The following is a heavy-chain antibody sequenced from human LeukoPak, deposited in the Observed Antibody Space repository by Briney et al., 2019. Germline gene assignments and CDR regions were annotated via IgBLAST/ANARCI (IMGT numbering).Heavy chain of an antibody. V-gene: IGHV3-11*04. J-gene: IGHJ6*03. D-gene: IGHD2-2*01. CDR3: ARSGYCSSTSCYPPYYYYYMDV. Sequence: GGSLRLSCAASGFTFSDYYMSWIRQAPGKGLEWVSYISSSGSTIYYADSVKGRFTISRDNAKNSLYLQMNSLRAEDTAVYYCARSGYCSSTSCYPPYYYYYMDVWGKGTTVTVSS. CDR2: ISSSGSTI. CDR1: GFTFSDYY.